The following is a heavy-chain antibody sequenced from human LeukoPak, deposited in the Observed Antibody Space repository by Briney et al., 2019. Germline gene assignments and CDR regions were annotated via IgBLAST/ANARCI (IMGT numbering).Heavy chain of an antibody. Sequence: PSETLSLTCAAYGGSFSGYYWSWIRQPPGKGLEWIGKINHSGSTNYNPSLESRVTISVDTSKKQFSLKLSFVTAADTAVYYCARFIEWSIHRYSDYWGQGTLVTVSS. CDR2: INHSGST. V-gene: IGHV4-34*01. J-gene: IGHJ4*02. D-gene: IGHD3-3*01. CDR3: ARFIEWSIHRYSDY. CDR1: GGSFSGYY.